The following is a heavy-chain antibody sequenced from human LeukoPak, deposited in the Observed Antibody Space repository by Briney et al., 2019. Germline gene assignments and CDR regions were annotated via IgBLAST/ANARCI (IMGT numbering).Heavy chain of an antibody. Sequence: ASVKVSCKASGYTFTSYYMHWVRQAPGQGLEWMGIINPSGGSTSYAQKFQGRVTMTRDTSTSTVYMELSSLRSEDTAVYYCARDFPTYYYYYYMDVWGKGTTVTVSS. J-gene: IGHJ6*03. CDR3: ARDFPTYYYYYYMDV. CDR1: GYTFTSYY. CDR2: INPSGGST. V-gene: IGHV1-46*01.